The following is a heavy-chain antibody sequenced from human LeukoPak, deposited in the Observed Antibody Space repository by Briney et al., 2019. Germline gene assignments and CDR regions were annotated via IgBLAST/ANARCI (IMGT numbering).Heavy chain of an antibody. CDR3: AREGEMATLRNFVY. Sequence: ASVKVSCKASGYTFTGYYMHWVGQAPGQGLEWVGWINPNRGGTNYAQKFQGRVTMTRDTSISTAYMELSRLRSDDTAVYYCAREGEMATLRNFVYWGQGTLVTVSS. CDR1: GYTFTGYY. J-gene: IGHJ4*02. D-gene: IGHD5-24*01. V-gene: IGHV1-2*02. CDR2: INPNRGGT.